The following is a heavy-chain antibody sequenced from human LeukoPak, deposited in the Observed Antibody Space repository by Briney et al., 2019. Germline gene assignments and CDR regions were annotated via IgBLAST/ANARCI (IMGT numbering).Heavy chain of an antibody. D-gene: IGHD3-3*01. CDR2: IYYSGST. Sequence: PSQTLSLTCTVSGGSISSGGYYWRWIRQHPGKGLEWIGYIYYSGSTYYNPSLKSRVTISVDTSKNQFSLKLSSVTAADTAVYYCARDITEWLWLHGMDVWGQGTTVTVSS. V-gene: IGHV4-31*03. CDR1: GGSISSGGYY. J-gene: IGHJ6*02. CDR3: ARDITEWLWLHGMDV.